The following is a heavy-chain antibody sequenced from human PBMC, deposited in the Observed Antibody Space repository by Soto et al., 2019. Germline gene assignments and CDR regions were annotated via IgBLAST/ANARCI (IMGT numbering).Heavy chain of an antibody. J-gene: IGHJ4*02. CDR3: AEGLSSK. V-gene: IGHV3-48*03. CDR2: ISGSGSTI. Sequence: EVKLVESGGGLVQPGGSLRLSCAASGFTFSSYEMNWVRQAPGKGLEWVSYISGSGSTIHYADSVKGRFTISRDNAKNSLYLQMDSLRAEDTAVYYCAEGLSSKGGQGTLVTVSS. D-gene: IGHD6-6*01. CDR1: GFTFSSYE.